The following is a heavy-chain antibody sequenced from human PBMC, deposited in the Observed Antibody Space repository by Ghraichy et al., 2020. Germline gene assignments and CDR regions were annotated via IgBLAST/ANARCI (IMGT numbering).Heavy chain of an antibody. D-gene: IGHD3-3*01. J-gene: IGHJ6*02. Sequence: GSLRLSCAASGFTVSSNYMSWVRQAPGKGLEWVSVIYSGGSTYYADSVKGRFTISRDNSKNTLYLQMNSLRAEDTAVYYCARDYDFWSGYQGGYYGMDVGGQGSTVTVSS. CDR3: ARDYDFWSGYQGGYYGMDV. CDR1: GFTVSSNY. CDR2: IYSGGST. V-gene: IGHV3-53*01.